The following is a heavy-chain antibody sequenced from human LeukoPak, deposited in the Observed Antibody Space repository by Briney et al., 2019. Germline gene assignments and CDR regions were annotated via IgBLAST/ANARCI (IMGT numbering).Heavy chain of an antibody. V-gene: IGHV1-18*01. J-gene: IGHJ3*02. Sequence: GASVKVSCKASGHTFTSYGISWVRQAPGQGLEWMGWISAYNGNTNYAQKLQGRVTMTTDTSTSTAYMELRSLRSDDTAVHYCARPYCSSTSCYRPNAFDIWGQGTMVTVSS. CDR3: ARPYCSSTSCYRPNAFDI. CDR2: ISAYNGNT. CDR1: GHTFTSYG. D-gene: IGHD2-2*01.